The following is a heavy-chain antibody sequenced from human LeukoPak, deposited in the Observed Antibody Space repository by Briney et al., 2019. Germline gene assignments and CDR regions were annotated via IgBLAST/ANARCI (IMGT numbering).Heavy chain of an antibody. CDR1: GFTFNNYA. J-gene: IGHJ4*02. D-gene: IGHD1-7*01. Sequence: PGGSLRLSCAASGFTFNNYAMTWVRQAPGKGQEWGSVISGSGGGTYYADSVKGRFTISRDNSKNTLFLQMNSLTVEDTAVYYCVKDRTLEIRGPYFDCWGPGTLVTVSS. V-gene: IGHV3-23*01. CDR3: VKDRTLEIRGPYFDC. CDR2: ISGSGGGT.